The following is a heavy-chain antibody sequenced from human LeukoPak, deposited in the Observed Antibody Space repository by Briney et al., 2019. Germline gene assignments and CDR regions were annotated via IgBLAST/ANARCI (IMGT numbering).Heavy chain of an antibody. Sequence: QPGGSLRLSCAASGFTFSSYAMSWVRQAPGKGLEWVSAISGSGGSTYYADSVKGRFTISRDNSKNTLYLQMNSLRAEDTAVYYCAKDRDDSSGYCPLGDIWGQGTLVTVSS. D-gene: IGHD3-22*01. CDR2: ISGSGGST. V-gene: IGHV3-23*01. CDR3: AKDRDDSSGYCPLGDI. CDR1: GFTFSSYA. J-gene: IGHJ4*02.